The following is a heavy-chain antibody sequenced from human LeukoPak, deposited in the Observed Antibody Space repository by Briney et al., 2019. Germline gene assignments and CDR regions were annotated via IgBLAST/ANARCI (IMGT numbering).Heavy chain of an antibody. J-gene: IGHJ4*02. CDR3: ARDNSVWLVNFDY. V-gene: IGHV4-59*01. D-gene: IGHD6-19*01. CDR2: ISSSGST. CDR1: GGSISNSF. Sequence: PSETLSLTCTVSGGSISNSFWSWIRQPPGNGLEWIGYISSSGSTNYNPSLKSRVTISIHTSKNQFSLKLSSVTAADTAVYYCARDNSVWLVNFDYWGQGSLVTVSS.